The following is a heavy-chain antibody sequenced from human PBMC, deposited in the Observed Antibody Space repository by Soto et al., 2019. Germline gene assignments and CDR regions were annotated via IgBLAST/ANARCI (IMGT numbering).Heavy chain of an antibody. V-gene: IGHV3-23*01. Sequence: EVQLLESGGGLVQPGGSLRLSCAASGFTFSSYAMSWVRQAPGKGLEWVSAISGSGGSTYYADSVKGRFTISRDNSKNPLYLQMNSMRDEDTAVYYCAKVPKDIVVVVAANIEYYFDYWGQGTLVTVSS. J-gene: IGHJ4*02. CDR3: AKVPKDIVVVVAANIEYYFDY. CDR1: GFTFSSYA. D-gene: IGHD2-15*01. CDR2: ISGSGGST.